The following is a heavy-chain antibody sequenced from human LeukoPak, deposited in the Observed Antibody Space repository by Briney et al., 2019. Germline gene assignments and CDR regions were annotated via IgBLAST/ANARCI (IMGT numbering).Heavy chain of an antibody. J-gene: IGHJ4*02. CDR1: GGSISSSSYY. Sequence: SETLSLTCTVSGGSISSSSYYWGWIRQPPGKGLEWIVRIYYSGSTYYNPSLKSRVTISVDTSKNQFSLKLSSVTAADTAVYYCARHTSRYCSGGSCPILDYFDYWGQGTLVTVSS. CDR3: ARHTSRYCSGGSCPILDYFDY. D-gene: IGHD2-15*01. CDR2: IYYSGST. V-gene: IGHV4-39*01.